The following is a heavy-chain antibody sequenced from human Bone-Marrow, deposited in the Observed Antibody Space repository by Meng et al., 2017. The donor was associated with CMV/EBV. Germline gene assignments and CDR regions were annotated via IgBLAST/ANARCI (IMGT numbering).Heavy chain of an antibody. D-gene: IGHD3-3*01. J-gene: IGHJ4*02. V-gene: IGHV3-49*04. Sequence: GGSLRLSCTASGFTFGDYAMSWVRQAPGKGLEWVGFIRSKAYGGTTEYAASVKGRFTISRDDSKSIAYLQMNSLKTEDTAVYYCTRGAPPPSYYDFWSGYYPFDYWGQGTLVTVYS. CDR3: TRGAPPPSYYDFWSGYYPFDY. CDR1: GFTFGDYA. CDR2: IRSKAYGGTT.